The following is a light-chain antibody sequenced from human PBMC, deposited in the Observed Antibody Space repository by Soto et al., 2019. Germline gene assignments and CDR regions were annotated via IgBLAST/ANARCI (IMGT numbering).Light chain of an antibody. CDR3: QQSYSGPYT. J-gene: IGKJ2*01. Sequence: DLRVTQSPPSLSASVGDRVTITCRTSQNIRTSLNWCLQKPGRAPDLLIFAASNLQSGVPSRFSGSGSETDFTLTFSSLQPEDFATYYCQQSYSGPYTFGQGTKVEIK. CDR2: AAS. CDR1: QNIRTS. V-gene: IGKV1-39*01.